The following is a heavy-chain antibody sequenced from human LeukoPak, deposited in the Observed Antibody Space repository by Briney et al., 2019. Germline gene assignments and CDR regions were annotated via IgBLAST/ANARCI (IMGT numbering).Heavy chain of an antibody. D-gene: IGHD6-6*01. J-gene: IGHJ6*03. CDR1: GFTFSSYA. Sequence: GGSLRLSCAASGFTFSSYAMHWVRQAPGKGLEWVAVISYDGSNKYYADSVKGRFTISRDNSKNTLYLQMNSLRAEDTALYYCASGRQLVPYYYYMDVWGKGTTVTVSS. V-gene: IGHV3-30*04. CDR2: ISYDGSNK. CDR3: ASGRQLVPYYYYMDV.